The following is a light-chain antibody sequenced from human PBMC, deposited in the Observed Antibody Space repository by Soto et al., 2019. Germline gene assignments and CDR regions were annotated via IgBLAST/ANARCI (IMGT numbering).Light chain of an antibody. CDR1: SSEVGGYNY. V-gene: IGLV2-14*01. Sequence: QSVLTQPASVSGSPGQPITISCPGTSSEVGGYNYVSWYQQHPGKAPKVMIYDVSNRPSGVSNRFSGSKSGNTASLTISGLQAEDEADYYCNSYTTSSTYVFGKGTKVTVL. CDR2: DVS. J-gene: IGLJ1*01. CDR3: NSYTTSSTYV.